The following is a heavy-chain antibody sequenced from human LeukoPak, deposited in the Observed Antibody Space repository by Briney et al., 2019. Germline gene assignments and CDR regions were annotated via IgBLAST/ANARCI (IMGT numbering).Heavy chain of an antibody. J-gene: IGHJ4*02. CDR3: ASQLYEYMWYYFDY. CDR2: IYYSGTTS. D-gene: IGHD2-2*02. V-gene: IGHV4-39*01. CDR1: GSSIRSSSYD. Sequence: SETLSLTCTVSGSSIRSSSYDWVWIRQPPGKGLEWIGSIYYSGTTSYYNPSLKSRVTISVDTSKNQFSLKLSSVTAADTAVSYYASQLYEYMWYYFDYWGQGTLVTVSS.